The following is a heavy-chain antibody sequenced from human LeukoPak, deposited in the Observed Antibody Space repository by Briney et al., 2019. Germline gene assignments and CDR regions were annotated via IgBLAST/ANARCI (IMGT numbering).Heavy chain of an antibody. Sequence: GGSLRLSCAASGFTFSSTSMSWVRQAPGKGLEWVAVISYDGSNKYYADSVKGRFTISRDNSKNTLYLQMNSLRAEDTAVYYCATLRGFDYWGQGTLVTVSS. CDR1: GFTFSSTS. D-gene: IGHD3-10*01. CDR2: ISYDGSNK. CDR3: ATLRGFDY. J-gene: IGHJ4*02. V-gene: IGHV3-30*04.